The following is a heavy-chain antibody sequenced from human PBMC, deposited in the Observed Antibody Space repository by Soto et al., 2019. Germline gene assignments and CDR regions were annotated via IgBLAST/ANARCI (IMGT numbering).Heavy chain of an antibody. D-gene: IGHD3-10*01. CDR3: ARDGWFGELLSYYYYYYGMDV. J-gene: IGHJ6*02. Sequence: GASVKVSCKASGYSFINYGISWVRQAPGQGLEWMGWISAYSGDTNYAQTLQGRVTMTTDTSTSTAHMELRSLRSDDTAVYYCARDGWFGELLSYYYYYYGMDVWGQGTTVTVSS. CDR2: ISAYSGDT. CDR1: GYSFINYG. V-gene: IGHV1-18*04.